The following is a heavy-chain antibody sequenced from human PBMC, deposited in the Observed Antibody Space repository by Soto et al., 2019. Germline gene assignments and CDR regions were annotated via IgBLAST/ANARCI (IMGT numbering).Heavy chain of an antibody. D-gene: IGHD3-16*01. Sequence: PGGSLRLSCLASGFTFSNAWMSWVRQAPGKGLEWVGRIKSKTDGGTTDYAAPVKGRFTISTDDSKNTLYLQMNSLKTEDTAVYYSTTGRFIITFGGVTISDYYGMDVWGKGTMVTVSS. CDR2: IKSKTDGGTT. V-gene: IGHV3-15*01. CDR1: GFTFSNAW. CDR3: TTGRFIITFGGVTISDYYGMDV. J-gene: IGHJ6*04.